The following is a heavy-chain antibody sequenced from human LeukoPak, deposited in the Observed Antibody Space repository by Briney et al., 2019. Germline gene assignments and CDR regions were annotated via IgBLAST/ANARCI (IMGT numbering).Heavy chain of an antibody. Sequence: GGSLRLSCAASGFTFSNYAMQWVRQAPGKGREWVAIISSDESNKFYADSVKGRFTISRDNSKNTLCLQINSLTTEDTAVYYCARDRTEVAATPYNWFDPWGQGTLVTLSS. J-gene: IGHJ5*02. CDR3: ARDRTEVAATPYNWFDP. V-gene: IGHV3-30-3*01. CDR1: GFTFSNYA. CDR2: ISSDESNK. D-gene: IGHD5-12*01.